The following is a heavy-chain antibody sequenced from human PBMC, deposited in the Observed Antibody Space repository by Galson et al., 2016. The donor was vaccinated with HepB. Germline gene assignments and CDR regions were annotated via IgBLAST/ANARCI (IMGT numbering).Heavy chain of an antibody. CDR1: GFSVSRSY. J-gene: IGHJ6*03. Sequence: SLRLSCAASGFSVSRSYMTWVRQAPGKGLEWVSSIYSDGRTYYADSVKGRFTISRDNSKNTLFLQMNGLRADDTAVYYCARDIYEGAMDVWGKGTTDTVSS. CDR2: IYSDGRT. D-gene: IGHD5/OR15-5a*01. CDR3: ARDIYEGAMDV. V-gene: IGHV3-53*01.